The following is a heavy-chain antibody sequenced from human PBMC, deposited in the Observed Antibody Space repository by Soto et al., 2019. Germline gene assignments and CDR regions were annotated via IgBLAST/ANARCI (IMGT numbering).Heavy chain of an antibody. Sequence: GASVKVSCKASGYTFTSYDINWVRQATGQGLEWMGWMNPNSGNTGYAQKFQGRVTMTRNTSISTAYMELSSLRSEDTAVYYCTRDAPLWFGELSQWGQGTLVTVS. D-gene: IGHD3-10*01. CDR3: TRDAPLWFGELSQ. V-gene: IGHV1-8*01. CDR1: GYTFTSYD. CDR2: MNPNSGNT. J-gene: IGHJ4*02.